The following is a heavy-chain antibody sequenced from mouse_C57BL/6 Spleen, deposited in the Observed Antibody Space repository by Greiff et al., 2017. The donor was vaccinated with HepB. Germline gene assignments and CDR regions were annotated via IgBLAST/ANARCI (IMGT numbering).Heavy chain of an antibody. CDR1: GYTFTSYT. D-gene: IGHD2-2*01. Sequence: VQLQQSGAELVRPGASVKMSCKASGYTFTSYTMHWVKQRPGQGLEWIGYINPSSGYTKYNQKFKDKATLTADKSSSTAYMQLSSLTSEDSAVYYCAGSTMVTTGDYYAMEYWGQGTSVTVSS. J-gene: IGHJ4*01. CDR3: AGSTMVTTGDYYAMEY. V-gene: IGHV1-4*01. CDR2: INPSSGYT.